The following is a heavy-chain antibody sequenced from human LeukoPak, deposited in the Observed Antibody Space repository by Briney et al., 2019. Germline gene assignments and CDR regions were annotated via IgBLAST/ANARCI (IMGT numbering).Heavy chain of an antibody. Sequence: SETLSLTCTVSGGSISSYYWSWIRQPPGKGLEWIGEINHSGSTNYNPSLKSRVTISVDTSKNQFSLKLSSVTAADTAVYYCARGSRAGSTPFDYWGQGTLVTVSS. D-gene: IGHD3-10*01. CDR1: GGSISSYY. V-gene: IGHV4-34*01. J-gene: IGHJ4*02. CDR2: INHSGST. CDR3: ARGSRAGSTPFDY.